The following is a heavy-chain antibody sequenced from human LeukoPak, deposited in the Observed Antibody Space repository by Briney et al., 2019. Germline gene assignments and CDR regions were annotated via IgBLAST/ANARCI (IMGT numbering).Heavy chain of an antibody. D-gene: IGHD4-17*01. CDR3: AKTLDYGDTAVNAFDI. Sequence: GGSLRLSCAASGFTFSSYGMHWVRQAPGKGLEWVAVISYDGSNKYYADSVKGRFTISRDNSKNTLYLQMNSLRAEDTAVYYCAKTLDYGDTAVNAFDIWGQGTMVTVSS. CDR1: GFTFSSYG. J-gene: IGHJ3*02. V-gene: IGHV3-30*18. CDR2: ISYDGSNK.